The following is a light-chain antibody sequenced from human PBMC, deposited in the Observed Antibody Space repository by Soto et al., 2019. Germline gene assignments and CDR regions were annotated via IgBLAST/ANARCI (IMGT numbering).Light chain of an antibody. Sequence: DIQMTQSPSSLSASVGARVTITCRASQTINSFLNWYQQKPGKSPKLLIYGASNLQCGVPSRFSGSGSGTDFALTISRVEAEDVAIYYCQQYTNRSMTFGQGTRLDIK. CDR2: GAS. CDR3: QQYTNRSMT. V-gene: IGKV1-39*01. CDR1: QTINSF. J-gene: IGKJ5*01.